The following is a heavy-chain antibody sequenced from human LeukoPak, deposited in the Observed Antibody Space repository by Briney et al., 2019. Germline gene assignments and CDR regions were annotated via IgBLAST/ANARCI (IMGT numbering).Heavy chain of an antibody. V-gene: IGHV4-59*12. Sequence: SETLSLTCTVSGGSISSYYWSWIRQPPGKGLEWIGYIYYSGSTNYNPSLKSRVTISVDTSKNHFSLKLTSVTAADTAVYYCARDPRLDAFDIWGQGTMVTVSS. D-gene: IGHD2-21*02. CDR1: GGSISSYY. CDR2: IYYSGST. J-gene: IGHJ3*02. CDR3: ARDPRLDAFDI.